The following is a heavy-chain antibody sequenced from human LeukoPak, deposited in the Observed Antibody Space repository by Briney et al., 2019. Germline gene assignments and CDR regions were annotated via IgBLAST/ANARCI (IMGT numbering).Heavy chain of an antibody. Sequence: GGSLRLSCAASGFTVSSNYMSWVRQAPGKGREWVSVIYSGASTYYADSVKGRFTISRDNSKNTLYLQMNSLRAEDTAVYYCAREGDGYRTTGYFDYWGQGTLVTVSS. V-gene: IGHV3-53*01. J-gene: IGHJ4*02. CDR3: AREGDGYRTTGYFDY. D-gene: IGHD5-24*01. CDR2: IYSGAST. CDR1: GFTVSSNY.